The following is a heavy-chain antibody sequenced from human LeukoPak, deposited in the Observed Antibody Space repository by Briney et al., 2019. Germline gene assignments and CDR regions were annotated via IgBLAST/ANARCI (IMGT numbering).Heavy chain of an antibody. CDR3: ARDYGGNSGWFDP. D-gene: IGHD4-23*01. CDR2: LNPTSGNT. CDR1: GYTLTNYD. Sequence: ASVKVSCKASGYTLTNYDINWVRQAPGQGLEWMGWLNPTSGNTGYAQKFQGRVTITRNTAMSTAYMELSSLRSEDTAVYYCARDYGGNSGWFDPWGQGTLVTVSS. J-gene: IGHJ5*02. V-gene: IGHV1-8*03.